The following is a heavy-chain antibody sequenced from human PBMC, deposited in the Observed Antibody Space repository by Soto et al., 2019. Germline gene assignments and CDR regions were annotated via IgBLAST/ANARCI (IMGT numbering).Heavy chain of an antibody. CDR2: IKTDGGYK. Sequence: GGSLRLSCAASGFTLSGYAMDWVRQAPGKGLEYVSGIKTDGGYKHYADSVRGRFTISTDNAKNSLFLQMNSLRAEDTAVYYCAREVQALGIIVVAALDSWGQGTLVTVSS. V-gene: IGHV3-21*01. CDR1: GFTLSGYA. J-gene: IGHJ4*02. D-gene: IGHD3-3*01. CDR3: AREVQALGIIVVAALDS.